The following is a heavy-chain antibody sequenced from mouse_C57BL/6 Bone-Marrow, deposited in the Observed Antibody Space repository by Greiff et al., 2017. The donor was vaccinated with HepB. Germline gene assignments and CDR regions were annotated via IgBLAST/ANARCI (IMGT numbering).Heavy chain of an antibody. Sequence: QVQLQQSGAELARPGASVKLSCKASGYTFTSYGISWVKQRTGQGLEWIGEIYPRSGNTYYNEKFKGKATLTADKSSSTAYMELRSLTSEDSAVYFCARSLVLRYYYAMDCWGQGNAVTVSS. D-gene: IGHD1-1*01. CDR3: ARSLVLRYYYAMDC. V-gene: IGHV1-81*01. J-gene: IGHJ4*01. CDR1: GYTFTSYG. CDR2: IYPRSGNT.